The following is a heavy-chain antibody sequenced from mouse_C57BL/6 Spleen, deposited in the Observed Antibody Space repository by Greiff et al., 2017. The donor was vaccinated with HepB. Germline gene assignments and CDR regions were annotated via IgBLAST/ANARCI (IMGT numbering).Heavy chain of an antibody. D-gene: IGHD2-4*01. CDR1: GFTFSSYA. V-gene: IGHV5-4*03. CDR2: ISDGGSYT. CDR3: ARGYDYDGGAWFAY. Sequence: EVKLVESGGGLVKPGGSLKLSCAASGFTFSSYAMSWVRQTPEKRLEWVATISDGGSYTYYPDNVKGRFTISRDNAKNNLYLQMSHLKSEDTAMYDCARGYDYDGGAWFAYWGQGTLVTVSA. J-gene: IGHJ3*01.